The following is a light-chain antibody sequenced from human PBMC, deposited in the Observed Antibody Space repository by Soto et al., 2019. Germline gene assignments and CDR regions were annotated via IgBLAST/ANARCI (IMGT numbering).Light chain of an antibody. CDR2: DVS. CDR3: CSYGGSYTPYV. CDR1: SSVVGLYNY. V-gene: IGLV2-11*01. Sequence: QSALTQPRSVSGSPGQSVTISCTGTSSVVGLYNYVSWYQQHPGKAPKLIIYDVSKRPSGVPDRFSGSKSGNTASLTISGLQAEDEGEYFCCSYGGSYTPYVFGTGTKLTVL. J-gene: IGLJ1*01.